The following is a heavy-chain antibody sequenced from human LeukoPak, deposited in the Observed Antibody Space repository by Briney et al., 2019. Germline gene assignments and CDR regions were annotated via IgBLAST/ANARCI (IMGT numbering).Heavy chain of an antibody. D-gene: IGHD1-26*01. Sequence: SETLSLTCTVSGGSISSGDYYWSWIRQPPGKGLEWIGYIYYSGSTYYNPSLKSRVTISVDTSKNQFSLKLSSVTAADTAVYYCAREGSGNTGGFDYWGQGTLVTVSS. CDR3: AREGSGNTGGFDY. CDR1: GGSISSGDYY. CDR2: IYYSGST. J-gene: IGHJ4*02. V-gene: IGHV4-30-4*08.